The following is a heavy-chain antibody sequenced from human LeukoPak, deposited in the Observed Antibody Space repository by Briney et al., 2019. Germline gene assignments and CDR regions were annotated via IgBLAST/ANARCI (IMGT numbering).Heavy chain of an antibody. V-gene: IGHV3-53*01. CDR3: ARVAVTLYYFDY. J-gene: IGHJ4*02. Sequence: PGGSLRLSCAASGFTVSSNYMSWVRQAPGKGLEWVSVIYSGGSTYYADSVKGRFTISRDNSKNTLYLQMDSLRADDTAVYYCARVAVTLYYFDYWGQGTLVTVSS. CDR1: GFTVSSNY. CDR2: IYSGGST. D-gene: IGHD4-11*01.